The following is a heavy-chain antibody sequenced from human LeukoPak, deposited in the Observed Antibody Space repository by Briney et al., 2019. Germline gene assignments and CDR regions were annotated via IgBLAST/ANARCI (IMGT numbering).Heavy chain of an antibody. J-gene: IGHJ4*02. V-gene: IGHV3-30*14. D-gene: IGHD5-12*01. CDR3: VPPPGWLRDFDY. CDR2: ISYHGSNT. CDR1: GFTFSSFA. Sequence: PPGQSLRLSCAASGFTFSSFAMHWVRQAPGRGLEWVAAISYHGSNTYYADSVKGRFTISRDNSRNTLYLQMSSLRAEDTAVYYCVPPPGWLRDFDYWGQGTLVTVSS.